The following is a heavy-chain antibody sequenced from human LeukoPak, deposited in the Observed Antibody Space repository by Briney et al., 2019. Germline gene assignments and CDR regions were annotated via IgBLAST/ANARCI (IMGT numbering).Heavy chain of an antibody. Sequence: SETLPLTCTVSGAPITSYHWSCVRPPPGKGREWIGYIYYSGATHYNPPLKTRVTMSVDTSKNQFSLKLSSVTAADTAVYYCARKGVLDIWGQETMVTVSS. CDR1: GAPITSYH. D-gene: IGHD2-8*01. CDR3: ARKGVLDI. V-gene: IGHV4-59*01. CDR2: IYYSGAT. J-gene: IGHJ3*02.